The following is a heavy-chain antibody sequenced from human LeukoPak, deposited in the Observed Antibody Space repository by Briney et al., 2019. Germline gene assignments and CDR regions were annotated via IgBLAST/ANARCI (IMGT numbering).Heavy chain of an antibody. D-gene: IGHD2-15*01. CDR3: ARLHCSGGSCYSGHYYFDY. CDR1: GGSFSGYY. Sequence: SETLSLTCAVYGGSFSGYYWSWIRQPPGKGLEWIGEINHSGSTNYNPSLKSRVTISVDTSKNQFSLKLSSVTAADTAVYYCARLHCSGGSCYSGHYYFDYWGQGTLVTVSS. V-gene: IGHV4-34*01. J-gene: IGHJ4*02. CDR2: INHSGST.